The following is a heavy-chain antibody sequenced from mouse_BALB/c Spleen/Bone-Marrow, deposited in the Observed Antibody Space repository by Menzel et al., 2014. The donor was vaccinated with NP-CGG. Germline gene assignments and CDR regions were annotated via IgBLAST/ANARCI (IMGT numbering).Heavy chain of an antibody. V-gene: IGHV1-69*02. J-gene: IGHJ4*01. D-gene: IGHD2-3*01. CDR2: IDPSDSET. CDR1: GYTFXSYW. CDR3: ARALGDGYYYAMDY. Sequence: QVQLQQPGAELVKPGAPVKLSCKASGYTFXSYWMNWVKQRPGRGLEWIGRIDPSDSETHYNQKFKDKATLTVDKSSSTAYIQLSSLTSEDSAVYYCARALGDGYYYAMDYWGQGTSVTVSS.